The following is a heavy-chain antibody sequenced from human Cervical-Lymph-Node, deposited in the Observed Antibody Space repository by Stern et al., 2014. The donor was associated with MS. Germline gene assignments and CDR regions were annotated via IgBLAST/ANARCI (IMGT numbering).Heavy chain of an antibody. CDR2: IYISGST. CDR1: GGSMNSRPYY. CDR3: AREGETSDFFPFDY. Sequence: VQLVQSGPGLVKPSQTLSLTCTVSGGSMNSRPYYWNWLRQPAGKALEWIGRIYISGSTNYNPSLESRVTISIDTSKNQPPLKLGFVTAADTAVYYCAREGETSDFFPFDYWGQGAQVIVSS. J-gene: IGHJ4*02. D-gene: IGHD3/OR15-3a*01. V-gene: IGHV4-61*02.